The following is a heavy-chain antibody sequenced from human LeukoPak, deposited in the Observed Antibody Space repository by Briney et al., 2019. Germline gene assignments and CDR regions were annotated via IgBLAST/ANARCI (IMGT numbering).Heavy chain of an antibody. D-gene: IGHD3-22*01. CDR2: SSPNSGGT. J-gene: IGHJ4*02. CDR3: ARAVGGYYYDSSGYNDY. CDR1: GYTFTGYY. V-gene: IGHV1-2*02. Sequence: ASVKVSCKASGYTFTGYYMHWVRQAPGQGLERMGWSSPNSGGTNYAQKFQGRVTMNRATSISTAYMELRRLRADDTAVYYCARAVGGYYYDSSGYNDYWGQGTLVTVSS.